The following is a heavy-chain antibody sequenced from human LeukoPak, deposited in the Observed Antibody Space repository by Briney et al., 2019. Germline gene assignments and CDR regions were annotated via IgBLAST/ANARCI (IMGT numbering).Heavy chain of an antibody. J-gene: IGHJ4*02. CDR3: ARRGSYYDSSGYPPFDC. CDR1: GGSISSYY. V-gene: IGHV4-59*08. CDR2: IYYSGST. Sequence: SETLSLTCTVSGGSISSYYWSWIRQPPGKGLEWIGYIYYSGSTNYNPSLKSRVTISVDTSKNQFSLKLSSVTAADTAVYYCARRGSYYDSSGYPPFDCWGQGTLVTVSS. D-gene: IGHD3-22*01.